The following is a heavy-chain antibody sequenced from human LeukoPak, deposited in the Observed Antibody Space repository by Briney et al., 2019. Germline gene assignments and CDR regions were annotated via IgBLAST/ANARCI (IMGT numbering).Heavy chain of an antibody. Sequence: GGSLRLSCAASGFTFSSYAMSWVRQAPGKGLEWVSTISVSSFTTYYADSVKGRFTISRDNSKSTLYLQMNSLRAEDTALYYCAKDVNYYGSGSFGVDYWGQGTLVTVSS. CDR2: ISVSSFTT. V-gene: IGHV3-23*01. D-gene: IGHD3-10*01. CDR3: AKDVNYYGSGSFGVDY. CDR1: GFTFSSYA. J-gene: IGHJ4*02.